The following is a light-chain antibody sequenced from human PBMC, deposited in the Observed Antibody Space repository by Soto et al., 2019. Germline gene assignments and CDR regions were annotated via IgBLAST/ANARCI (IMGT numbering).Light chain of an antibody. CDR3: QQYNSYPWT. V-gene: IGKV1-5*01. CDR2: DAS. J-gene: IGKJ1*01. CDR1: QSISSW. Sequence: DIQMTQSPSTLSASVGDRVTLTRPASQSISSWLAWYQQKPGKAPKXMIYDASSLESGVPSRFSGSGSGTELTLTISSLQPDDFATYYCQQYNSYPWTLGQGTKVDIK.